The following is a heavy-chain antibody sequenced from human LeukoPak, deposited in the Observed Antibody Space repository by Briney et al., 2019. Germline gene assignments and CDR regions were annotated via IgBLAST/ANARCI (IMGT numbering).Heavy chain of an antibody. V-gene: IGHV4-30-2*01. D-gene: IGHD3-22*01. CDR2: IYHSGST. CDR1: GGSISSGGYS. J-gene: IGHJ4*02. CDR3: ARARSYYDRSGYYYELGGYDY. Sequence: PSETLSLTCAVSGGSISSGGYSWSWIRQPPGKGLEWIGYIYHSGSTYYNPSLKSRVTISVDRSKNQFSLKLSSVTAADTAVYYCARARSYYDRSGYYYELGGYDYWGQGTLVTVSS.